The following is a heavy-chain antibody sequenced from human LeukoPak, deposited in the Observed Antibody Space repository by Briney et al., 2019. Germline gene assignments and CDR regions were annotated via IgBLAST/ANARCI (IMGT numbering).Heavy chain of an antibody. V-gene: IGHV3-9*01. D-gene: IGHD1-26*01. CDR2: ISWNSGSI. Sequence: GGSLRLSCAASGFTFDDYAMHWVRQAPGKGLEWVSGISWNSGSIGYADSVKGRFTISRDNAKNSLYLQMNNLRAEDTALYYCAKEGVGPYFDYWGQGTLVTVSS. J-gene: IGHJ4*02. CDR1: GFTFDDYA. CDR3: AKEGVGPYFDY.